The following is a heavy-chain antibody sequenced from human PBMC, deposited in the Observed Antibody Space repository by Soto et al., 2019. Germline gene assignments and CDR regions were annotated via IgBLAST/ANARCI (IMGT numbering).Heavy chain of an antibody. D-gene: IGHD2-8*01. Sequence: ASVKVSCKASGYTFTSYGISWVRQAPGQGLEWMGWISAYNGNTNYAQKLQGRVTMTTDTSTSTAYMELRSLRSDDTAVYYCARAPIGAVDGLFTTYYFDYWGQGTLVTVSS. CDR1: GYTFTSYG. V-gene: IGHV1-18*01. CDR2: ISAYNGNT. CDR3: ARAPIGAVDGLFTTYYFDY. J-gene: IGHJ4*02.